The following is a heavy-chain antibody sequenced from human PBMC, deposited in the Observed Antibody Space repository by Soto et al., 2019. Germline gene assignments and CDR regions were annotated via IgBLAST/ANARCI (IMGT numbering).Heavy chain of an antibody. D-gene: IGHD3-16*01. CDR2: ITGSGVTM. J-gene: IGHJ4*02. V-gene: IGHV3-48*04. Sequence: GGSLRLPCAASGFTFSGHSPNWIRQAPGKGLEWVSYITGSGVTMYADSVKGRFTISRDNAKNSLYLQMNSLRAEDTAVYYCARDGGASTFDFDSWGQGTLVTVSS. CDR1: GFTFSGHS. CDR3: ARDGGASTFDFDS.